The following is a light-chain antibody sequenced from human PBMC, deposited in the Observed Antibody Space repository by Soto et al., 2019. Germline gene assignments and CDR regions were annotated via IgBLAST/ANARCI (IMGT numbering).Light chain of an antibody. CDR1: QSISSW. CDR3: QQYNSYSQT. V-gene: IGKV1-5*03. J-gene: IGKJ1*01. CDR2: KAS. Sequence: DIQIIQSPSTLSAYVGDRVTITCRASQSISSWLAWYQQKPGKAPKLLIYKASSLESGVPSRFSGSGSGTEFTLTISSMQPDDFANYYCQQYNSYSQTFGQGTKVDIK.